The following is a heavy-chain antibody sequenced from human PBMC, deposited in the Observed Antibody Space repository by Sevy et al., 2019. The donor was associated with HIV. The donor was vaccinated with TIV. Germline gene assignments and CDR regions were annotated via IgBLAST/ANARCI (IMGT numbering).Heavy chain of an antibody. CDR2: FTPFFGTT. Sequence: ASVKVSCKASGGTFSNHAINWVRQAPGQGLEWVGDFTPFFGTTNYAQKFQGRVTITTDESSSAAYFDLTSLTSEDTAVYYCARGNAGTMRGDYFDSWGQGILVTVSS. CDR3: ARGNAGTMRGDYFDS. V-gene: IGHV1-69*05. D-gene: IGHD3-10*01. J-gene: IGHJ4*02. CDR1: GGTFSNHA.